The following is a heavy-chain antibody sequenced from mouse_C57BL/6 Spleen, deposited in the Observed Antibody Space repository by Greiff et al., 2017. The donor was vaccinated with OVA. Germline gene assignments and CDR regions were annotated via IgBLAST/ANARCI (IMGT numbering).Heavy chain of an antibody. CDR2: IDPENGDT. CDR1: GFNIKDDY. J-gene: IGHJ2*01. D-gene: IGHD1-1*01. Sequence: DVQLQESGAELVRPGASVKLSCTASGFNIKDDYMHWVKQRPEQGLEWIGWIDPENGDTEYASKFQGKATITADTSSNTAYLQLSSLISEDTAVYYCTTLITTVVATDYWGQGTTLTVSS. V-gene: IGHV14-4*01. CDR3: TTLITTVVATDY.